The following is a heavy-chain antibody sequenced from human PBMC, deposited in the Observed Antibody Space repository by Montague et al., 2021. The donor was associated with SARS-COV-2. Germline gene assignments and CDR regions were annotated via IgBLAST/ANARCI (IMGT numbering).Heavy chain of an antibody. Sequence: SETLSLTCTVSGGSISSYYWSWIRQPPGKGLEWIGEINHSGSTNYNPSLKSRVTTSVDTSKNQFSLKLSSVTAADTAVYYCARRSRVVTAIWALRTSLSSWFDPWGQGTLVTVSS. D-gene: IGHD2-21*02. CDR2: INHSGST. CDR1: GGSISSYY. V-gene: IGHV4-34*01. J-gene: IGHJ5*02. CDR3: ARRSRVVTAIWALRTSLSSWFDP.